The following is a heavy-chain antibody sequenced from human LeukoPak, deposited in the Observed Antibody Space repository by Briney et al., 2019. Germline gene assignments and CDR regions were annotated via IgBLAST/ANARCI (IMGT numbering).Heavy chain of an antibody. CDR2: IKPDGSEK. D-gene: IGHD3-22*01. V-gene: IGHV3-7*01. Sequence: GGSLRLSCAASGFTFSSYWMSWVRQAPGKGLEWVANIKPDGSEKYYVDSVKGRFTISRDNAKNSLYLQMNSLTAEDTAVYFCARGDYYDSSGYFIDAFDIWGHGTMVTVSS. CDR3: ARGDYYDSSGYFIDAFDI. CDR1: GFTFSSYW. J-gene: IGHJ3*02.